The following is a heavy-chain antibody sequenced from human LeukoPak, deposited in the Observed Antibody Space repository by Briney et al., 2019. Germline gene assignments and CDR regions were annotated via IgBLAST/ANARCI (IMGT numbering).Heavy chain of an antibody. V-gene: IGHV4-4*07. D-gene: IGHD3-16*01. J-gene: IGHJ3*02. CDR3: ARDFGGAFDI. Sequence: SETLSLTCTVSGGSISTYYWSWIRQSAGKGLEWIGRFYTRETTNYNPSLRSRVTMSVDTSKNQFSLKLSPVTAADTAVYYCARDFGGAFDIWGQGTMVTVSS. CDR2: FYTRETT. CDR1: GGSISTYY.